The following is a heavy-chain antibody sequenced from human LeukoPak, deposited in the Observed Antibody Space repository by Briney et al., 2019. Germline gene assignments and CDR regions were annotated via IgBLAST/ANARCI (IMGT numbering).Heavy chain of an antibody. CDR2: INPNSGGT. V-gene: IGHV1-2*02. CDR3: ARDYCSGGSCYSDAFDI. CDR1: GYTFTGYY. D-gene: IGHD2-15*01. Sequence: ASVEVSCKASGYTFTGYYIHWVRQAPGQGLEWMGWINPNSGGTNYAQKFQGRVTMTRDTSISTAYMELSRLRSDDTAVYYCARDYCSGGSCYSDAFDIWGQGTMVTVSS. J-gene: IGHJ3*02.